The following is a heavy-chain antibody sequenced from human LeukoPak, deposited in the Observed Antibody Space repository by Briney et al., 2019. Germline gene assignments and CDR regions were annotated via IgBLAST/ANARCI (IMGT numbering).Heavy chain of an antibody. CDR3: AKVIAGSPGLDP. Sequence: ASVKVSCKASGYTFTGYYIHWVRQAPRQGLEWMGWINPNNGGTNYAQKFQGRVTMTRDTSITTVYMEVSRLRSDDTAVYYCAKVIAGSPGLDPWGQGTLVTDSS. CDR1: GYTFTGYY. V-gene: IGHV1-2*02. J-gene: IGHJ5*02. D-gene: IGHD2-15*01. CDR2: INPNNGGT.